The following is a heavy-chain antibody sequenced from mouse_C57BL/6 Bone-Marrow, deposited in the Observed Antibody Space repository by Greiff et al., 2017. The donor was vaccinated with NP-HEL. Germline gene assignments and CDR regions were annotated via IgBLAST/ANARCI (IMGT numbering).Heavy chain of an antibody. CDR3: ALTGTEYFDY. CDR2: INPYNGGT. J-gene: IGHJ2*01. CDR1: GYTFTDYY. Sequence: EVQLQQSGPVLVKPGASVKMSCKASGYTFTDYYMNWVKQSHGKSLEWIGVINPYNGGTSYNQKFKGKATLTVDKSSSTAYMELNSLTSEDSAVYYCALTGTEYFDYWGQGTTLTVSS. V-gene: IGHV1-19*01. D-gene: IGHD4-1*01.